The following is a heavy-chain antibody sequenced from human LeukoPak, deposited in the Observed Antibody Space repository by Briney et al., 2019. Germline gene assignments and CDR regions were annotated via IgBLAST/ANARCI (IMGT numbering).Heavy chain of an antibody. D-gene: IGHD6-19*01. J-gene: IGHJ4*02. V-gene: IGHV1-69*06. Sequence: SVKVSCKASGGTFSSYAISWVRQAPGQGLEWMGGIIPIFGTANYAQEFQGRVTITADKSTSTAYMELSSLRSEDTAVYYCARGAQYSSGWYFDYWGQGTLVTVSS. CDR3: ARGAQYSSGWYFDY. CDR1: GGTFSSYA. CDR2: IIPIFGTA.